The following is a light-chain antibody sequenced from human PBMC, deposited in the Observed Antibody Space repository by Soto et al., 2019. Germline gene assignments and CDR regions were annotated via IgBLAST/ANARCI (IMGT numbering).Light chain of an antibody. J-gene: IGLJ1*01. Sequence: QSVLTQPASVSGFPGQSITISCTGTSSDVGGYNYVSWYQQHPGKAPKLMIYEVSNRPSGVSNRFSGSKSGNTASLTISGLQAEDEADYYCSSYTSSSTSYVFGTGTKVTVL. CDR2: EVS. CDR1: SSDVGGYNY. CDR3: SSYTSSSTSYV. V-gene: IGLV2-14*01.